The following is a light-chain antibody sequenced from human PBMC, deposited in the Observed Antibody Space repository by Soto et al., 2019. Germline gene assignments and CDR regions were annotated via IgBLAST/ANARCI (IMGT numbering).Light chain of an antibody. CDR2: DVS. CDR1: TSDVGGYNY. Sequence: QSVLTQPASVSGSPGQSITISCTGTTSDVGGYNYVSWYQHYPGKAPKLMIYDVSSRPPGVSNRFSGSKSGNTASLTISGLQAEDEADYYCSSYTSSSTYVFGTGTKVTVL. J-gene: IGLJ1*01. CDR3: SSYTSSSTYV. V-gene: IGLV2-14*03.